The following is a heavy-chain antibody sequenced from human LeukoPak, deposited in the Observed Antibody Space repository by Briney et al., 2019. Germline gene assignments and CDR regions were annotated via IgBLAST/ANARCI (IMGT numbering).Heavy chain of an antibody. CDR3: AKGVGSSWSDAFDI. V-gene: IGHV3-30*04. D-gene: IGHD6-13*01. J-gene: IGHJ3*02. Sequence: GGSLRLSCAASGFTFSSYAMHWVRQAPGKGLEWVAVISYDGSNKYYADSVKGRFTISRDNSKNTLYLQMNSLRAEDTAVYYCAKGVGSSWSDAFDIWGQGTMATVSS. CDR1: GFTFSSYA. CDR2: ISYDGSNK.